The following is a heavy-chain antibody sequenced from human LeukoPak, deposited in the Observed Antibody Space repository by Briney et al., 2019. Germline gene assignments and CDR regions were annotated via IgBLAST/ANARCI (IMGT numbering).Heavy chain of an antibody. Sequence: GGSLRLSCAASGFTFSSYGMHWVRQAPGKGLEWVAVISYDGSNKYYADSVKGRFTISRDNSKNTLYLQMNGLRAEDTAVYYCAKDLGATVATDSDYWGQGTLVTVSS. CDR2: ISYDGSNK. V-gene: IGHV3-30*18. D-gene: IGHD4-17*01. J-gene: IGHJ4*02. CDR3: AKDLGATVATDSDY. CDR1: GFTFSSYG.